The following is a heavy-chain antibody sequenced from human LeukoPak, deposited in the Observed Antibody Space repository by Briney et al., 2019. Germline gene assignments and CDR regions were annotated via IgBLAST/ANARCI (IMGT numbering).Heavy chain of an antibody. CDR1: GGSISSITSLTYY. V-gene: IGHV4-39*01. J-gene: IGHJ4*02. CDR2: VHYSGST. CDR3: ARHYGP. Sequence: SETLSLTCIVSGGSISSITSLTYYWNWIRQSPGTGLEWIGSVHYSGSTYYNPSLKSRVTISVDTSKNQFSLKLNSVTATDTAVYYCARHYGPWGQGTLVTVSS. D-gene: IGHD3-10*01.